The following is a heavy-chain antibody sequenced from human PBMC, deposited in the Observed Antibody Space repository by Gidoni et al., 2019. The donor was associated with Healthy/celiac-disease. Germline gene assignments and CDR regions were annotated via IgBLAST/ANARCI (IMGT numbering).Heavy chain of an antibody. Sequence: EVQLVASGGGLVKPGGSLRLSCAASGFTFSSYSMNWVRQAPGKGLEWVSSISGSSSYIYYADSVKGRFTISRDNAKNSLYLQMNSLRAEDTAVYYCARSLPYYYGMDVWGQGTTVTVSS. CDR2: ISGSSSYI. CDR3: ARSLPYYYGMDV. V-gene: IGHV3-21*01. CDR1: GFTFSSYS. J-gene: IGHJ6*02.